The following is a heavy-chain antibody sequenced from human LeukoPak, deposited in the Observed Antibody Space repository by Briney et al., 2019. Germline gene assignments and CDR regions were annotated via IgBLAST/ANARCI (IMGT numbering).Heavy chain of an antibody. CDR3: AGLGGYCTNAVCYSTFDI. CDR2: IYASGST. Sequence: PSETLSLTCTVSGGSINYNYWSCIRQPAGRELEWIGRIYASGSTNYNPSLKSQVTMSVDTSNNQLSLKLSSVTAADTAVYYCAGLGGYCTNAVCYSTFDIWGQGTMVTVSS. J-gene: IGHJ3*02. D-gene: IGHD2-8*01. V-gene: IGHV4-4*07. CDR1: GGSINYNY.